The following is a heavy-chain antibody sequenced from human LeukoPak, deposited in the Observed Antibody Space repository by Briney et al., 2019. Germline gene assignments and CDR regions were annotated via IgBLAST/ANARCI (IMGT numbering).Heavy chain of an antibody. V-gene: IGHV4-59*01. CDR3: ARDLLRPYAFDI. D-gene: IGHD4-17*01. CDR1: GGSISSYY. J-gene: IGHJ3*02. Sequence: SETLSLTCTVSGGSISSYYWSWIRQPPGKGLEWIGYIYYSGSTNYNPSHKSRVTISVDTSKNQFSLKLSSVTAADTAVYYCARDLLRPYAFDIWGQGTMVTVSS. CDR2: IYYSGST.